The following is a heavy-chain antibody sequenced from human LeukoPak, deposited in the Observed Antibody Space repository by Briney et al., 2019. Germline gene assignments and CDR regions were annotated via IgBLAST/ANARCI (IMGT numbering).Heavy chain of an antibody. V-gene: IGHV3-9*03. CDR1: GFTLDDYA. CDR2: ISWNSGSI. Sequence: GGSLRLSCAASGFTLDDYAMDWVRHAPGKGLEWVSGISWNSGSIAYADSVKGRFTISRDNAKNSLYLQMNSLRAEDMALHYCAKGYCRSTSCSGDYWGQGTLVTVSS. J-gene: IGHJ4*02. D-gene: IGHD2-2*01. CDR3: AKGYCRSTSCSGDY.